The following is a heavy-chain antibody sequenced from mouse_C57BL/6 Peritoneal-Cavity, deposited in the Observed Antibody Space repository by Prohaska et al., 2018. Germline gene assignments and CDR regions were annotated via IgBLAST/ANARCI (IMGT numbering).Heavy chain of an antibody. D-gene: IGHD2-3*01. CDR1: GYAFSSYW. CDR3: AGWDDPAY. V-gene: IGHV1-80*01. J-gene: IGHJ3*01. Sequence: GASVKISCKASGYAFSSYWMNWVKQRPGKGLEWIGQIYPGDGDTNYNGKFKGKATLTADKSSSTAYMQLSSLTSEDYVVYFCAGWDDPAYWGQGTMVTVSA. CDR2: IYPGDGDT.